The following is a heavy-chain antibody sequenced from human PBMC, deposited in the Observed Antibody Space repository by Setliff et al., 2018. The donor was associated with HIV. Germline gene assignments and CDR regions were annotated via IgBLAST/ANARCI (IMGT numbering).Heavy chain of an antibody. V-gene: IGHV4-4*09. Sequence: PSETLSLTCTVSGGSISSYYWSWIQQPPGKGLEWLGHIYSSGSTNYNPSLKSRVTISVDTSKNQFSLKLYSVTAADTAVYYCARAYFGSGIYYWGQGTLVTVSS. CDR1: GGSISSYY. CDR3: ARAYFGSGIYY. D-gene: IGHD3-10*01. CDR2: IYSSGST. J-gene: IGHJ4*02.